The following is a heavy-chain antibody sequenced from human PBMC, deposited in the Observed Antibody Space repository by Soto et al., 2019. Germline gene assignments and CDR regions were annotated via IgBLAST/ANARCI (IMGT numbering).Heavy chain of an antibody. J-gene: IGHJ6*02. CDR3: ARDSPPITIFGVDPTFGYYGMDV. D-gene: IGHD3-3*01. V-gene: IGHV1-69*13. Sequence: ASVKVSCKASGGTFSSYAISWVRQAPGQGLEWMGGIIPIFGTANYAQKFQGRVTITADESTSTAYMELSSLRSEDTAVYYCARDSPPITIFGVDPTFGYYGMDVWGQGTTVTVS. CDR1: GGTFSSYA. CDR2: IIPIFGTA.